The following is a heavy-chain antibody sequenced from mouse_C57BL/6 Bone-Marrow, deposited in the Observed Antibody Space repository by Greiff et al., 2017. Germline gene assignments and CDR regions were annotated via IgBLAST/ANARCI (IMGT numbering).Heavy chain of an antibody. V-gene: IGHV5-4*03. CDR2: ISDGGSYT. J-gene: IGHJ1*03. CDR1: GFTFSSYA. D-gene: IGHD1-1*01. CDR3: ARGYYYGSSYLYFDV. Sequence: DVMLVESGGGLVKPGASLKLSCAASGFTFSSYAMPWVRQTPEKRLEWVATISDGGSYTYYPDNVKGRFTISRDNAKNNLYLQMSHLKSEDTAMYYCARGYYYGSSYLYFDVWGTGTTVTVSS.